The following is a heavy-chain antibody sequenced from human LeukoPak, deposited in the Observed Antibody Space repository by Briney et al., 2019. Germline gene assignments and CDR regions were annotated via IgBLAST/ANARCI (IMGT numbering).Heavy chain of an antibody. CDR2: ISGSGGST. D-gene: IGHD3-16*01. J-gene: IGHJ4*02. CDR3: AKNLLGGSFFDY. V-gene: IGHV3-23*01. Sequence: PGGSLRLSCAASGFTFSSYGMSWVRQAPGKGLEWVSAISGSGGSTYYADSVKGRFTISRDNSKNTLYLQMNGLRAEDTAVYYCAKNLLGGSFFDYWGQGTLVTVSS. CDR1: GFTFSSYG.